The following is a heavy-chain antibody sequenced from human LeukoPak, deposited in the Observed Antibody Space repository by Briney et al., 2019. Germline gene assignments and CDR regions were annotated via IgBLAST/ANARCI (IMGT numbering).Heavy chain of an antibody. D-gene: IGHD6-19*01. J-gene: IGHJ4*02. CDR1: GGSISSSSYY. Sequence: SETLSLTCTVSGGSISSSSYYWGWIRQPPGKGLEWIGSIYYSGSTYYNPSLKSRVTISVDTSKNQFSLKLSFVTAADTAVYYCARDWHSSGWTFDYWGQGTLVTVSS. V-gene: IGHV4-39*07. CDR3: ARDWHSSGWTFDY. CDR2: IYYSGST.